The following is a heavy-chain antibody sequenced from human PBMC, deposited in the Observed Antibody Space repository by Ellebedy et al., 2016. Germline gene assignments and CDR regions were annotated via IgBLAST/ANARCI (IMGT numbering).Heavy chain of an antibody. CDR1: GGSISSSSYY. D-gene: IGHD4/OR15-4a*01. CDR2: IYYSGST. CDR3: ARDTDFGDY. V-gene: IGHV4-39*07. Sequence: GSLRLXXTVSGGSISSSSYYWGWIRQPPGKGLEWIGSIYYSGSTYYNPSLKSRVTISVDTSKNQFSLKLSSVTAADTAVYYCARDTDFGDYWGQGTLVTVSS. J-gene: IGHJ4*02.